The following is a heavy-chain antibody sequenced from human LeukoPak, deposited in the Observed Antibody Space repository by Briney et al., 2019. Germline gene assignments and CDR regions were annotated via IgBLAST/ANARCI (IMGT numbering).Heavy chain of an antibody. J-gene: IGHJ4*02. Sequence: ASVKVSCKASGYTFTSYGISWVRQAPGQGLEWMGWISAYNGNTNYAQKLQGRVTMTTDTSTSTAYMELRSLRSDDTAVYYCARDSFGLYFGELPLYYFDYWGQGTLVTVSS. CDR2: ISAYNGNT. D-gene: IGHD3-10*01. CDR3: ARDSFGLYFGELPLYYFDY. CDR1: GYTFTSYG. V-gene: IGHV1-18*01.